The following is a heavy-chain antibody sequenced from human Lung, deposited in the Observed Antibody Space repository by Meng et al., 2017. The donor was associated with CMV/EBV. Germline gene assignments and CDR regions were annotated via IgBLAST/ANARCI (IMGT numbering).Heavy chain of an antibody. CDR1: GFNFRSHW. J-gene: IGHJ4*02. CDR2: IKQDGSEK. CDR3: ARVKKAVHFDN. V-gene: IGHV3-7*01. D-gene: IGHD6-6*01. Sequence: GESXKISCAASGFNFRSHWMSWVRQAPGKGLEWVANIKQDGSEKYYVDSVKGRFTISRDNANNSLYLQMNSLRGEDTAVYYCARVKKAVHFDNWGQGTLVTVSS.